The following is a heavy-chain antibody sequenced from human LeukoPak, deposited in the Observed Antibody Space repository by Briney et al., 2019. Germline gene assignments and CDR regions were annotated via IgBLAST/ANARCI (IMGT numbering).Heavy chain of an antibody. CDR2: TNTNTGNP. Sequence: ASVKVSCKASGYTFTSYAMNWVRQAPGQGLEWMGWTNTNTGNPTYAQGFTGRFVFSLDTSVSTAYLQISSLKAEDTAVYYCARAAAAISQQTYYYYYGMDVWGQGTTVTVSS. CDR3: ARAAAAISQQTYYYYYGMDV. D-gene: IGHD6-13*01. V-gene: IGHV7-4-1*02. J-gene: IGHJ6*02. CDR1: GYTFTSYA.